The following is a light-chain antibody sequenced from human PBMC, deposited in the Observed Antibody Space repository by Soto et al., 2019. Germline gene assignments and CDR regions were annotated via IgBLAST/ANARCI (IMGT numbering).Light chain of an antibody. CDR2: EVN. CDR1: SSDVGGYNF. CDR3: SAYTSSSTRVL. Sequence: QSVLTQPASLSGSPGQSITISCTGTSSDVGGYNFVSWYQQHPGKAPKLMIYEVNYRPSGISNRFSGSKSGNTASLTISGLQAEDDADYYCSAYTSSSTRVLFGGGTKLTVL. V-gene: IGLV2-14*01. J-gene: IGLJ2*01.